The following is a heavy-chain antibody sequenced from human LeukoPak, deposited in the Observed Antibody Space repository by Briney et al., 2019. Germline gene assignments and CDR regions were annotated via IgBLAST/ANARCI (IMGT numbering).Heavy chain of an antibody. CDR2: ISSSSSCT. CDR1: GFTVSSNY. Sequence: GGSLRLSCAASGFTVSSNYMSWVRQAPGKGLEWVSSISSSSSCTYYADSVKGRFTISRDNAKNSLYLQMNSLRAEDTAVYYCARDPRYSSSSLKGYWGQGTLVTVSS. V-gene: IGHV3-21*01. D-gene: IGHD6-13*01. CDR3: ARDPRYSSSSLKGY. J-gene: IGHJ4*02.